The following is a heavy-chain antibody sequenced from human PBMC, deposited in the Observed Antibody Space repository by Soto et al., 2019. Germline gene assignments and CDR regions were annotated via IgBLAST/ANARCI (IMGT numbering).Heavy chain of an antibody. V-gene: IGHV3-48*01. CDR1: GFTFSSYS. CDR2: ISSSSTI. J-gene: IGHJ6*03. Sequence: GGSLRLSCAASGFTFSSYSMNWVRQAPGKGLEWVSYISSSSTIYYADSVKGRFTISRDNAKNSLYLQMNSLRAEDTAVYYCASHNWNYFAMDVWGKGTTVTVSS. CDR3: ASHNWNYFAMDV. D-gene: IGHD1-7*01.